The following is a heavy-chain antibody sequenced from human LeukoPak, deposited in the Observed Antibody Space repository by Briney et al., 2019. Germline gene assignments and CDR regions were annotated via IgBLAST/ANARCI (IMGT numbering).Heavy chain of an antibody. CDR2: IIPIFGTA. D-gene: IGHD5-18*01. Sequence: SVKVSCKASGGTFSSYAISWVRQAPGQGLEWMGGIIPIFGTANYAQKFQGRVTITADESTSIAYMGLSSLRSEDTAVYYCARSTTPVRGYRPRFDYWGQGTLVTVSS. J-gene: IGHJ4*02. CDR3: ARSTTPVRGYRPRFDY. CDR1: GGTFSSYA. V-gene: IGHV1-69*13.